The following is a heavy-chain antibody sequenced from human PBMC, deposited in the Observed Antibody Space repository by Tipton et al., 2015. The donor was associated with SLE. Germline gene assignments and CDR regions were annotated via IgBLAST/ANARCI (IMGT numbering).Heavy chain of an antibody. Sequence: TLSLTCTVSGVSISSYYWSWIRQPPGKGLEWIGYIYYSGSTNYNPSLKSRVTLSVDTSKNQFSLKLSSVTAADTAVYYCAREVGNLDYWGQGTLATVSS. J-gene: IGHJ4*02. CDR1: GVSISSYY. V-gene: IGHV4-59*12. D-gene: IGHD2-2*01. CDR3: AREVGNLDY. CDR2: IYYSGST.